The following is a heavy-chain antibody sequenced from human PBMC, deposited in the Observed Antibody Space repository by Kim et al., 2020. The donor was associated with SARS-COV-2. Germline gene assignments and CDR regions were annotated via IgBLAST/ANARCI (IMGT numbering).Heavy chain of an antibody. J-gene: IGHJ4*02. Sequence: ASVKVSCKASGYTFTSYAMHWVRQAPGQRLEWMGWINAGNGNTKYSQKFQGRVTITRDTSASTAYMELSSLRSEDTAVYYCARDRVYGSGSPPFDYWGQGTLVTVSS. V-gene: IGHV1-3*01. CDR1: GYTFTSYA. CDR3: ARDRVYGSGSPPFDY. D-gene: IGHD3-10*01. CDR2: INAGNGNT.